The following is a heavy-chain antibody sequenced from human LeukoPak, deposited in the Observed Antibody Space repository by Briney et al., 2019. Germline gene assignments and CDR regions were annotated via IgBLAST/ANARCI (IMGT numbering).Heavy chain of an antibody. CDR1: GYTFTSYA. CDR3: ARDQALYYYGSGSYYNANLDY. D-gene: IGHD3-10*01. V-gene: IGHV7-4-1*02. J-gene: IGHJ4*02. Sequence: ASVKVSCKASGYTFTSYAMNWVRQAPGQGLEWMGWVNTNTGNPTYAQGFTGRFVFSLDTSVSTAYLQISSLKAEDTAVYYCARDQALYYYGSGSYYNANLDYWGQGTLVTVSS. CDR2: VNTNTGNP.